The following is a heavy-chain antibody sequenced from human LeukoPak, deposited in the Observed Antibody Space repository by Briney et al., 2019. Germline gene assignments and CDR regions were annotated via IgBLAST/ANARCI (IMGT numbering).Heavy chain of an antibody. Sequence: SETLSLTCTVSGGSISSSSYYWGWIRQPPGKGLEWIGSIYYSGSTYYNPSLMNRVTISVDTSRNHLSLQLTSATAADTAVYYCARYDSRGSASTRFDSWGQGILVTISS. CDR1: GGSISSSSYY. CDR3: ARYDSRGSASTRFDS. J-gene: IGHJ5*01. D-gene: IGHD4-23*01. V-gene: IGHV4-39*02. CDR2: IYYSGST.